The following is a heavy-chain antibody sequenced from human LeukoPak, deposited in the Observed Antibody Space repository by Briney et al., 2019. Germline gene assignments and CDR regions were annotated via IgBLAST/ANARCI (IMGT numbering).Heavy chain of an antibody. V-gene: IGHV1-2*02. CDR1: GYTFTGYY. CDR3: ARSTWVQVLDY. CDR2: INPNTGGT. Sequence: GASVKVSCKASGYTFTGYYMHWVRQAPGQGLEWLGWINPNTGGTNYAQKFQDRVTMTRDTSISTAYMELSRLRSDDTAVCYCARSTWVQVLDYWGQGTLVDVSS. D-gene: IGHD1-1*01. J-gene: IGHJ4*02.